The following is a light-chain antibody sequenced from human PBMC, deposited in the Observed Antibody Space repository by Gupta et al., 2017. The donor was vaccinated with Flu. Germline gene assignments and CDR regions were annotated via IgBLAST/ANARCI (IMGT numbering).Light chain of an antibody. Sequence: KEKVTITCRASQTIGNNLHWYQQKPGQSPNLLIKYASQSSSGVPSRFSGSGFGTDFTLTINSVEAEDAATYYCHQSSRFPITFGQGTRLEIK. CDR2: YAS. J-gene: IGKJ5*01. CDR1: QTIGNN. CDR3: HQSSRFPIT. V-gene: IGKV6-21*01.